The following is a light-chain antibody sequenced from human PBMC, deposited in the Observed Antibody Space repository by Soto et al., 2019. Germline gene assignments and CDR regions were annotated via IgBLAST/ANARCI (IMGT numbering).Light chain of an antibody. CDR2: GNS. V-gene: IGLV1-40*01. CDR3: QSYVGSLSGWV. J-gene: IGLJ3*02. Sequence: QSVLTQPPSVSGAPGQRVTISCTGSSSNIGAGYDVHWYQQLPGTAPKLFIFGNSNRPSGVPDRFSGSKSGTSASLAITGLQAECGSDYYCQSYVGSLSGWVFGGGTKLTVL. CDR1: SSNIGAGYD.